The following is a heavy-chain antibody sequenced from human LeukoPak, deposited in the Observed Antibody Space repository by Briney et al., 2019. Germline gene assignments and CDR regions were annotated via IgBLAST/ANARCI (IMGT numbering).Heavy chain of an antibody. CDR3: ARDSFYGDYGWYFDL. V-gene: IGHV1-69*13. D-gene: IGHD4-17*01. Sequence: GASVKVSCKASGGTFSSYAISWVRQAPGQGLEWMGGIIPIFGTANYAQKFQGRVTITADESTSTAYVELSSLRSEDTAVYYCARDSFYGDYGWYFDLWGRGTLVTVSS. CDR1: GGTFSSYA. CDR2: IIPIFGTA. J-gene: IGHJ2*01.